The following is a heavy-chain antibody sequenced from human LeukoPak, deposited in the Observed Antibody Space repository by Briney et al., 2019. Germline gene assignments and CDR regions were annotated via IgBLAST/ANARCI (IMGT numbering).Heavy chain of an antibody. CDR1: GYSFTSYW. Sequence: RGESLKISCKGSGYSFTSYWIAWVRQMPGKGLEWMGVIYPGDSNTKYSPSFQGQVTISADKSTSTAYLQWSSLKASDTAMYYCAGSLVVVVASGWFDPWGQGTLVTVSS. D-gene: IGHD2-15*01. J-gene: IGHJ5*02. CDR2: IYPGDSNT. V-gene: IGHV5-51*01. CDR3: AGSLVVVVASGWFDP.